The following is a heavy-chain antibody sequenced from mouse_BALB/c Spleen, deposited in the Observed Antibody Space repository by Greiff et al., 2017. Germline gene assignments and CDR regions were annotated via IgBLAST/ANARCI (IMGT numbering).Heavy chain of an antibody. J-gene: IGHJ3*01. CDR3: ARGYYGSTFAY. CDR2: RWAGGST. V-gene: IGHV2-9*02. CDR1: GFSLTSYG. D-gene: IGHD1-2*01. Sequence: VQLQESGPGLVAPSQSLSITCTVSGFSLTSYGVHWVRPPPGKGLEWLGVRWAGGSTNYNSALMSRLSISKDNSKSQVFLKMNSLQTDDTAMYYCARGYYGSTFAYWGQGTLVTVSA.